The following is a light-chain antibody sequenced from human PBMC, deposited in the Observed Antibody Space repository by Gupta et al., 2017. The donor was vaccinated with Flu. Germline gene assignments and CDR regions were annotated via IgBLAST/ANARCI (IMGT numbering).Light chain of an antibody. V-gene: IGKV3-15*01. CDR3: QQYNNWPPRT. CDR2: AAS. CDR1: QSVSTN. Sequence: EIVMTQSPATLSVSPGERATLSCRASQSVSTNLAWYQHKPGQAPRLLIFAASTRATGVPARFGGSGSGTEFTLTISSLRSEDFAVYYCQQYNNWPPRTFGQGTKVEI. J-gene: IGKJ1*01.